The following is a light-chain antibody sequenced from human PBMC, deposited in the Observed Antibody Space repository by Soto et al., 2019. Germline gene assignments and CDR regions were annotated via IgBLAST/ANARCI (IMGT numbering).Light chain of an antibody. V-gene: IGKV3-15*01. Sequence: EVVLTQSPATLSLSLGEVATLSCRASQSVDRDLAWYRQKPGQPPSLLIHGASTRATGVPARFSGSGSETEFALVITSLQSEDFAVYFCHQYNPWPRTFGQGNKVEIK. CDR3: HQYNPWPRT. J-gene: IGKJ1*01. CDR1: QSVDRD. CDR2: GAS.